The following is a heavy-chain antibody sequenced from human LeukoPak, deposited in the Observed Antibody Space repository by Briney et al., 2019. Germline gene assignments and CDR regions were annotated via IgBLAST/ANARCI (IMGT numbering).Heavy chain of an antibody. CDR2: IIPILGIA. Sequence: SVKVSCKASGGTFSSYAISWVRQAPGQGLEWMGRIIPILGIANYAQKFQGRVTITADKSTSTAYMELSSLRSEDTAVYYCARDRRISSGGRWLQPPFDYWGQGTLVTVSS. CDR1: GGTFSSYA. J-gene: IGHJ4*02. D-gene: IGHD5-24*01. V-gene: IGHV1-69*04. CDR3: ARDRRISSGGRWLQPPFDY.